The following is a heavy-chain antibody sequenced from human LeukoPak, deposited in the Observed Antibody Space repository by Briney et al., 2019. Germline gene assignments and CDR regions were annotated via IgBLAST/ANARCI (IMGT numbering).Heavy chain of an antibody. CDR2: ISGSGGST. J-gene: IGHJ4*02. CDR1: GFTFSSYA. Sequence: GGSLRLSCAASGFTFSSYAMSWVRQAPGKGLEWVSAISGSGGSTYYADSVKGRFTISRDNSKNTLYLQMNSLRAEDTAEYYCAKDRDFWSGSTFDYWGQGTLVTVSS. V-gene: IGHV3-23*01. D-gene: IGHD3-3*01. CDR3: AKDRDFWSGSTFDY.